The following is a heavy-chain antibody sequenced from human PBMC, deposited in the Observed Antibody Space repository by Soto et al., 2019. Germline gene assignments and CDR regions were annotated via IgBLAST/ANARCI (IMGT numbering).Heavy chain of an antibody. J-gene: IGHJ4*02. CDR1: GFTVSSNY. D-gene: IGHD3-10*01. CDR2: IYSGGST. V-gene: IGHV3-53*01. Sequence: EVQMVESGGGLIQPGGSLRLSCAAFGFTVSSNYMTWVRQAPGKGLEWVSVIYSGGSTYYADSAKGRFTISRDKSRNTLYLQMNSLRAEDTAVYYCARGFPSMAYYGEYYFDKWGQGTLVNVS. CDR3: ARGFPSMAYYGEYYFDK.